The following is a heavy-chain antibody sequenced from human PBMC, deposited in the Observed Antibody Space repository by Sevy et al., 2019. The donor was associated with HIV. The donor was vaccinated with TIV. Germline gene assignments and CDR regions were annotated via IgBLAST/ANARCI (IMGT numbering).Heavy chain of an antibody. Sequence: GSLRLSCAASGFSFSDYYMTWIRQAPGKGLEWVSYISSGSRYTNYADSVKGRFAISRDNAENSLYLQMSSLRAEDTAVYYCASVRVVAADYYFDYWGQGTLVTVSS. D-gene: IGHD6-13*01. CDR2: ISSGSRYT. J-gene: IGHJ4*02. CDR1: GFSFSDYY. V-gene: IGHV3-11*06. CDR3: ASVRVVAADYYFDY.